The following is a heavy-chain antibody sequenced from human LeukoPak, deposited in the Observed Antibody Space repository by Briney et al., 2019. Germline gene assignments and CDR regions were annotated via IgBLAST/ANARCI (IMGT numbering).Heavy chain of an antibody. J-gene: IGHJ5*02. CDR2: IHYSGST. CDR1: GGSMSGYY. V-gene: IGHV4-59*01. CDR3: ARVESATVASRGWFDP. Sequence: PSETLSLTCTVSGGSMSGYYWIWIRQPPGKGLEWIGYIHYSGSTNYNPSLGSRVSVSIDTSKNQFSLKLTSVTAADTAVYYCARVESATVASRGWFDPWGQGALVTVSS. D-gene: IGHD1-1*01.